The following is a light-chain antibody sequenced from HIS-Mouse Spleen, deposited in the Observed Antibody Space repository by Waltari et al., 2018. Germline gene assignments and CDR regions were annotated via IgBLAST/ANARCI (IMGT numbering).Light chain of an antibody. Sequence: SYVLTQPPSVSVATGQTARITCGGNNIGSKSVHWYQQKPGQAPVLVVYDDSDRPSGIPERFSGSNSGNTATLTISRVEAGDEADYYCQVWDSSSDLWVFGGGTKLTVL. CDR1: NIGSKS. V-gene: IGLV3-21*02. J-gene: IGLJ3*02. CDR3: QVWDSSSDLWV. CDR2: DDS.